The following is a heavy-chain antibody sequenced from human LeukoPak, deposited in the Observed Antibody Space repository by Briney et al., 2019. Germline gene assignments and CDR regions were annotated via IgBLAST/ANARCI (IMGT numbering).Heavy chain of an antibody. CDR1: GGSISSYY. CDR3: ARVDGSGSYC. Sequence: PSETLSLTCTVSGGSISSYYWSWIRQPPGKGLEWIGYIYYSGSTNYNPSLKSRVTISVDTSKNQFSLKLSSVTAADTAVYYCARVDGSGSYCWGQGTLVTVSS. J-gene: IGHJ4*02. V-gene: IGHV4-59*01. CDR2: IYYSGST. D-gene: IGHD3-10*01.